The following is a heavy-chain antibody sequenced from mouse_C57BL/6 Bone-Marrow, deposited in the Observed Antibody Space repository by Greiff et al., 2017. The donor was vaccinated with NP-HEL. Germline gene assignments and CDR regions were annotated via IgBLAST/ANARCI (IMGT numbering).Heavy chain of an antibody. CDR2: ISDGGSYT. CDR1: GFTFSSYA. CDR3: ARDRGSWDGFAY. J-gene: IGHJ3*01. Sequence: DVKLVESGGGLVKPGGSLKPSCAASGFTFSSYAMSWVRQTPEKRLECVATISDGGSYTYYPDNVKGRFTISRDNAKNNLYLQMSHLKSEDTAMYYCARDRGSWDGFAYWGQGTLVTVSA. V-gene: IGHV5-4*01. D-gene: IGHD4-1*01.